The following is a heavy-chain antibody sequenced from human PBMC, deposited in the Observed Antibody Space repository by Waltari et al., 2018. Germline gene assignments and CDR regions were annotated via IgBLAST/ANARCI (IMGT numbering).Heavy chain of an antibody. CDR3: ARDQGGERWLQVDGFAFDI. CDR1: GGTFSSYT. V-gene: IGHV1-69*08. D-gene: IGHD3-16*01. Sequence: QVQLVQSGAEVKKPGSSVKVSCKASGGTFSSYTISWVRQAPGQGLAGMGRIIPILGKANYVQKFRGRGTITANKSTSTAYMELSSLRAEDTVVYYCARDQGGERWLQVDGFAFDIWGQGTMVTVSS. J-gene: IGHJ3*02. CDR2: IIPILGKA.